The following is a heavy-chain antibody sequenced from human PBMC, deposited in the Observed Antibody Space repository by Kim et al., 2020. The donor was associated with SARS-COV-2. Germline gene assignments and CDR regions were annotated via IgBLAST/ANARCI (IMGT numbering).Heavy chain of an antibody. V-gene: IGHV3-30*04. J-gene: IGHJ4*02. Sequence: GGSLRLSCTVSGFTFTNYALHWVRQAPGKGLEWVAVMSYDGKNKYYADSVKGRFTISRDNSKSTLYLQMNSLRAEDTAMYYCARNYDSTVSGNYFNYWGQGTRVTVSS. CDR2: MSYDGKNK. CDR1: GFTFTNYA. D-gene: IGHD3-16*01. CDR3: ARNYDSTVSGNYFNY.